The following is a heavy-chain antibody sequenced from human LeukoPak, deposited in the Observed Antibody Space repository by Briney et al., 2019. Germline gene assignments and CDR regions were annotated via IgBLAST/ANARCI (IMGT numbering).Heavy chain of an antibody. CDR2: IYPGDSDT. Sequence: GESLKISCKGSGYSFTSYWIGWVRQMPGKGLEWMGIIYPGDSDTRYSPSFQGQVTISADKSIGTAYLQWSSLKASDTAMYYCARLRVGSSSYNWFDPWGQGTLVTVSS. CDR3: ARLRVGSSSYNWFDP. V-gene: IGHV5-51*01. D-gene: IGHD6-13*01. CDR1: GYSFTSYW. J-gene: IGHJ5*02.